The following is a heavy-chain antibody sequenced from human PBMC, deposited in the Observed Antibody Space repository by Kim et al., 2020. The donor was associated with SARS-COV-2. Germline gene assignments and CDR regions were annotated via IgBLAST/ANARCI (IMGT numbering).Heavy chain of an antibody. V-gene: IGHV3-7*01. J-gene: IGHJ4*02. CDR3: ARESVTTDY. CDR2: SEK. Sequence: SEKDYVDSVQALFTISRDNANNSLYLQMNSLRAEDPAVYYCARESVTTDYWGQGTLVTVSS. D-gene: IGHD4-4*01.